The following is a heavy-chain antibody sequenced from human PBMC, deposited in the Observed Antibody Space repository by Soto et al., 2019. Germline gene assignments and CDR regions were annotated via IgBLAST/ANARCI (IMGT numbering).Heavy chain of an antibody. Sequence: QVQLVQSGAEVKKPGSSVKVSCKASGGTFSSYAISWVRQAPGQGLEWMGGISPIFGTANYAQKFQGRVTMSAGKYRKTTYMELSSVRSEETDGYYCGRGTLWFGELYGMDVWDQVSKVTVSS. CDR3: GRGTLWFGELYGMDV. J-gene: IGHJ6*02. CDR2: ISPIFGTA. D-gene: IGHD3-10*01. V-gene: IGHV1-69*06. CDR1: GGTFSSYA.